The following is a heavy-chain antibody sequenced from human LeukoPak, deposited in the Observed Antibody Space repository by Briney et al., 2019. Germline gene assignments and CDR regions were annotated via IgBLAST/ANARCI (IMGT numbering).Heavy chain of an antibody. V-gene: IGHV4-61*09. CDR3: GRLRGVVLVCNVYS. CDR1: GRYIRSGSYY. Sequence: PSETLSLTCTVSGRYIRSGSYYWTWIRQPAGMGLEWIGHLYTSGSTEYNPSLMSRVNIVDATSRNQFSLNLTSLAAADTAVYYGGRLRGVVLVCNVYSWVQG. CDR2: LYTSGST. D-gene: IGHD3-16*01. J-gene: IGHJ4*02.